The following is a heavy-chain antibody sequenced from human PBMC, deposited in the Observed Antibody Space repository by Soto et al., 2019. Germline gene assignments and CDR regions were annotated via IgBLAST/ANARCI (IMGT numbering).Heavy chain of an antibody. CDR3: ARDQAPYDFWSGYYTPLDV. CDR1: GYTFTSYG. Sequence: ASVKVSCKASGYTFTSYGISWVRQAPGQGLEWMGWISAYNGNTNYAQKLQGRVTMTTDTSTSTAYMELRSLRSDDTAVYYCARDQAPYDFWSGYYTPLDVWGQGTTLTVSS. V-gene: IGHV1-18*01. J-gene: IGHJ6*02. CDR2: ISAYNGNT. D-gene: IGHD3-3*01.